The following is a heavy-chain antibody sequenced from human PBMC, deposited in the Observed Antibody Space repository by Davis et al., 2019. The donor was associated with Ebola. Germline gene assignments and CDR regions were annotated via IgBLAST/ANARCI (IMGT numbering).Heavy chain of an antibody. CDR3: ARDLGQWLAYYYYGMDV. CDR1: GYTFTSYA. V-gene: IGHV3-30*04. Sequence: SCKASGYTFTSYAIHWVRQAPGKGLEWVAVISYDGSNKYYADSVKGRFTISRDNSKNTLYLQMNSLRAEDTAVYYCARDLGQWLAYYYYGMDVWGQGTTVTVSS. CDR2: ISYDGSNK. D-gene: IGHD6-19*01. J-gene: IGHJ6*02.